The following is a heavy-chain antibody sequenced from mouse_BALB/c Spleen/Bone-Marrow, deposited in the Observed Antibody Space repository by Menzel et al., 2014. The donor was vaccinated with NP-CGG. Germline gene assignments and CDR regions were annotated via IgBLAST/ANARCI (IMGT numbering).Heavy chain of an antibody. CDR3: TRVTTDLFFDG. J-gene: IGHJ1*01. D-gene: IGHD2-3*01. CDR2: INPYNGDT. V-gene: IGHV1-20*02. Sequence: DVHLVESGPELVKPGASVKISCKASGYSFTGYFMSWVMQSHGKSLEWIGRINPYNGDTFYNQKFKGKATLTVDKSSSTAHMELRSLASEDSAVYYCTRVTTDLFFDGWGAGTPVPVSS. CDR1: GYSFTGYF.